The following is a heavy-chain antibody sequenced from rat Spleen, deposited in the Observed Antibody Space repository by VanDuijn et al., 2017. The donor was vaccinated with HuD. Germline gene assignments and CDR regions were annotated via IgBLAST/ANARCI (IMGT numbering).Heavy chain of an antibody. V-gene: IGHV5-29*01. Sequence: EVQLVESGGGLVQPGRSLKLSCAASGFTFNNYGMAWVRQAPTKGLEWVAAISYDGSGTFYRDSVKGRFTISRDNAKSTLYLQMDSLRSEDTATYYCARPPPSYYGYSLWIDYWGQGTLVTVSS. CDR1: GFTFNNYG. D-gene: IGHD1-7*01. CDR2: ISYDGSGT. J-gene: IGHJ3*01. CDR3: ARPPPSYYGYSLWIDY.